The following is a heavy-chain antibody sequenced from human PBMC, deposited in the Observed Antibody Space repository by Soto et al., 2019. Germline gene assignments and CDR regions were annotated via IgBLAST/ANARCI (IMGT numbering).Heavy chain of an antibody. V-gene: IGHV1-69*13. D-gene: IGHD3-22*01. J-gene: IGHJ6*02. CDR3: ARGSLRPGTMIVVIIQPNYYYYGMDV. CDR2: IIPIFGTA. Sequence: SVKVSCKASGGTFSSYAISWVRQAPGQGLEWMGGIIPIFGTANYAQKFQGRVTITADESTSTAYMELSSLRSEDTAVYYCARGSLRPGTMIVVIIQPNYYYYGMDVWGQGTTVTVSS. CDR1: GGTFSSYA.